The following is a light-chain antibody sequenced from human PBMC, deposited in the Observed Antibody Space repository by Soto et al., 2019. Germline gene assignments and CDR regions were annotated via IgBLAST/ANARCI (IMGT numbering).Light chain of an antibody. J-gene: IGKJ5*01. CDR1: QSLLRSNSNTY. CDR3: MQPLQSTIT. Sequence: DIVLTQSPAYLPVTPGEPASISCTSSQSLLRSNSNTYLAWYLQKPGQSPHXXIYLGSNREPGVLDRFSGGGSGTHFTLNISRVQSEDVGIYFCMQPLQSTITFGQGTRLEIK. V-gene: IGKV2-28*01. CDR2: LGS.